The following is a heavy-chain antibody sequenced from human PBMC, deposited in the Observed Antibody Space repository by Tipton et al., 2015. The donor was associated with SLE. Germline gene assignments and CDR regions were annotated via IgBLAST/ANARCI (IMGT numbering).Heavy chain of an antibody. CDR2: ITGNGVST. J-gene: IGHJ4*02. CDR3: AKDYCSSSSCYADS. CDR1: GFSFRSA. Sequence: SLRLSCAASGFSFRSAMNWVRQAPGKGLEWVSVITGNGVSTNCADSVKGRLTITRDNSKNTVYLQMRSLRAEDTAVYYCAKDYCSSSSCYADSWGQGTLVTVSS. V-gene: IGHV3-23*01. D-gene: IGHD2-2*01.